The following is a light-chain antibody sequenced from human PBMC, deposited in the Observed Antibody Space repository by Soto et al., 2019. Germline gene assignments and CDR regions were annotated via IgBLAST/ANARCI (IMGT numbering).Light chain of an antibody. CDR3: QSYDSSIWV. CDR2: EDN. V-gene: IGLV6-57*01. Sequence: NFMLTQPHSVSESPGKTVTISCTRSSGGIASNYVQWYQQRPGSSPTTVIYEDNQRSSGVPDRFSGSIDRSSNSASLTISGLKTEDEADYYCQSYDSSIWVFGGGTKLTVL. J-gene: IGLJ3*02. CDR1: SGGIASNY.